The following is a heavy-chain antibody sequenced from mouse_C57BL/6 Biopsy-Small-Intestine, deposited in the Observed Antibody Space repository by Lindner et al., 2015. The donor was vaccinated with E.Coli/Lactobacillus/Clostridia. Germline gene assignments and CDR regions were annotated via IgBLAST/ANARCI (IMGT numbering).Heavy chain of an antibody. CDR2: ISDGGSYT. D-gene: IGHD1-1*01. CDR3: ARDYYGSRYYFDY. V-gene: IGHV5-4*01. CDR1: GFTFSSYA. J-gene: IGHJ2*01. Sequence: VQLQESGGGLVKPGGSLKLSCAASGFTFSSYAMSWVRQTPEKRLEWVATISDGGSYTYYPDNVKGRFTNSRDNAKNNLYLQMSHLKSEDTAMYYCARDYYGSRYYFDYWGQGTTLTVSS.